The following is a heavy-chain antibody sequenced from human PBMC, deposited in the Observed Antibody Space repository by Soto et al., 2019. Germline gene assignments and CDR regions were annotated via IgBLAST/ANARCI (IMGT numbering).Heavy chain of an antibody. Sequence: VASVKVSCKVSGYTLTELSMHWVRQAPGKGLEWMGGFDPEDGETIYAQKFQGRVTMTEDTSTDTAYMELSSLRSEDTAVYYCATSPDYIAVAGTPKNWFAPWGQGTLVTVSS. D-gene: IGHD6-19*01. CDR1: GYTLTELS. CDR2: FDPEDGET. J-gene: IGHJ5*02. V-gene: IGHV1-24*01. CDR3: ATSPDYIAVAGTPKNWFAP.